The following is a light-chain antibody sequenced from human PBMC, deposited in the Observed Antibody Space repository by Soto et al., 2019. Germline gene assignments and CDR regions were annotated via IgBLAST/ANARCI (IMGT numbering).Light chain of an antibody. V-gene: IGKV3-20*01. CDR2: GAS. Sequence: EIVLTQSPGTLSLSPGERATLSCRASQSVSSSYLAWYQQKPGQAPRLLIYGASSRATGIPGRFSGSGSGTDFTLTISRLEPEDFAVYYCQHYGSSWTFGQGTKVDI. CDR3: QHYGSSWT. CDR1: QSVSSSY. J-gene: IGKJ1*01.